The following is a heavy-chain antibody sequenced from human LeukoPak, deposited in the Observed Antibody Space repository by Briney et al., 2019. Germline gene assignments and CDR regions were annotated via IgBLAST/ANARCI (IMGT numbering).Heavy chain of an antibody. J-gene: IGHJ4*02. CDR1: GFTFSSYS. V-gene: IGHV3-21*01. D-gene: IGHD5-12*01. CDR3: ASDPSNDSGYDPRHY. Sequence: GGSLRLSCAASGFTFSSYSMNWVRQAPGKGLEWVSSISSSSSYIYYADSVKGRFTISRDNAKNSLYLQMNSLRAEDTAVYYCASDPSNDSGYDPRHYWGQGTLVTVSS. CDR2: ISSSSSYI.